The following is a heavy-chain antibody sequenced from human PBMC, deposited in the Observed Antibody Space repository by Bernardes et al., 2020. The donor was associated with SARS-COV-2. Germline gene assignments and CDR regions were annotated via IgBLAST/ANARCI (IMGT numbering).Heavy chain of an antibody. D-gene: IGHD2-8*01. J-gene: IGHJ4*02. CDR2: ISASTTTI. CDR1: GFTFSSYS. CDR3: ARDLGYCTNGICSP. V-gene: IGHV3-48*02. Sequence: GGSLRLSCAASGFTFSSYSMDWVRQAPGKGLEWVSYISASTTTIYYADSVKGRFTISRDNAKNTLYLQMNSLRDDDTAVYYCARDLGYCTNGICSPWGQGTLVTVSS.